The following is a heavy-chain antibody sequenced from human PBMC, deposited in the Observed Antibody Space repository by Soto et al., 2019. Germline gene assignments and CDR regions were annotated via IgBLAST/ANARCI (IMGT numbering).Heavy chain of an antibody. V-gene: IGHV1-18*01. J-gene: IGHJ4*02. CDR2: ISAYNGNT. D-gene: IGHD2-2*01. CDR1: GYTSTNYG. CDR3: VGKRSSTGYFPPYHFDY. Sequence: GASVKVSCKVSGYTSTNYGVSWVRQAPGQGLEWMGWISAYNGNTNYAQRFQGRVSMTTDTSTNTAYMDLRSLTSDDTAIYYCVGKRSSTGYFPPYHFDYWGQGTLVTVSS.